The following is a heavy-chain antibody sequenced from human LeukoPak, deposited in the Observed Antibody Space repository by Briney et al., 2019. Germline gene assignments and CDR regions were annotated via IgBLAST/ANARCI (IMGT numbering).Heavy chain of an antibody. Sequence: GGSLRLSCAPSGFTFDDYAMLWLRQAPGKGLEWVSGICWNSGSIGYADSVKGRFTISRDNANNSLHLQMNSLSAEDTAEYYCAKDNDSSGYYTGNAAVDIWGQGAMVTVSS. CDR1: GFTFDDYA. CDR2: ICWNSGSI. J-gene: IGHJ3*02. CDR3: AKDNDSSGYYTGNAAVDI. D-gene: IGHD3-22*01. V-gene: IGHV3-9*01.